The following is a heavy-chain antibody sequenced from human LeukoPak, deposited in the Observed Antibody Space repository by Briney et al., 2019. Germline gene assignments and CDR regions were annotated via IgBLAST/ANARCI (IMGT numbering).Heavy chain of an antibody. CDR2: ISAGSDYI. V-gene: IGHV3-21*05. D-gene: IGHD3-22*01. Sequence: KAGGSLRLSCAASGFSFTGYSMTWVRQAPGKGLEWISYISAGSDYIFYADSVKGRFTISRDNAKNSLYLQMNSLRAEDTAVYYCARVRDYYDSTGYPHYWGQGTLVTVSS. CDR3: ARVRDYYDSTGYPHY. J-gene: IGHJ4*02. CDR1: GFSFTGYS.